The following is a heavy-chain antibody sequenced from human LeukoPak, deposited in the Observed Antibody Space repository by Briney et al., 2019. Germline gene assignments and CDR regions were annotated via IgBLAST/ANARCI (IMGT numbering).Heavy chain of an antibody. CDR1: GITVGNSF. CDR2: IYSGGTT. Sequence: GGSLRLSCAASGITVGNSFMTWVRQAPGKGLEWVSVIYSGGTTYYTDSVKGRFTISRDNSKNTLHLQMNSLRAEDTAVYYCAKTGGPWDWGQGTLVTVSS. V-gene: IGHV3-53*01. D-gene: IGHD7-27*01. J-gene: IGHJ4*02. CDR3: AKTGGPWD.